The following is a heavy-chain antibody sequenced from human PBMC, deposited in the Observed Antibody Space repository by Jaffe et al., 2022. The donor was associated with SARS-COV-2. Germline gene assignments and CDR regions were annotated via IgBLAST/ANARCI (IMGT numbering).Heavy chain of an antibody. V-gene: IGHV4-39*01. CDR1: GGSISSSSYY. D-gene: IGHD3-3*01. J-gene: IGHJ4*02. CDR2: IYYSGST. Sequence: QLQLQESGPGLVKPSETLSLTCTVSGGSISSSSYYWGWIRQPPGKGLEWIGSIYYSGSTYYNPSLKSRVTISVDTSKNQFSLKLSSVTAADTAVYYCARHRDFWSGYTFDYWGQGTLVTVSS. CDR3: ARHRDFWSGYTFDY.